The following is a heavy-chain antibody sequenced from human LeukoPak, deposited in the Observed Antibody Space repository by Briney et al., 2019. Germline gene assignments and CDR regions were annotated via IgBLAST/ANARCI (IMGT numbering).Heavy chain of an antibody. V-gene: IGHV3-43*02. J-gene: IGHJ4*02. Sequence: SRRCLRTSCAASGFILDDYAIHWVRPVPGSGLEWVSLISGDGASSPYADSERRRFTISRDNNNNSLSLQMHSLTTEDTAFYYCAREQFSHTSNYVDNWGEGMLVTVSS. CDR1: GFILDDYA. CDR3: AREQFSHTSNYVDN. D-gene: IGHD3-10*01. CDR2: ISGDGASS.